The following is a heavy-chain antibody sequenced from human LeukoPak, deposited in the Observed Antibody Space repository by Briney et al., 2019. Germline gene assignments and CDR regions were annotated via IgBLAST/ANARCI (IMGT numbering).Heavy chain of an antibody. CDR3: TKDQKQYSSGWYNY. J-gene: IGHJ4*02. CDR1: GFTFSSYA. Sequence: GGSLRLSCAASGFTFSSYAMGWVRQAPGKGLEWVSAISGSGGSTFYADSVKGRFAIPRDNSKSTLYLQMNSLRAADTAIYYCTKDQKQYSSGWYNYWGQGTLVTVSS. CDR2: ISGSGGST. D-gene: IGHD6-19*01. V-gene: IGHV3-23*01.